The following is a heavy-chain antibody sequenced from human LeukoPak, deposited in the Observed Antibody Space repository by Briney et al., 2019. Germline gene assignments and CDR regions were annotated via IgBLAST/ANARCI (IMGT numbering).Heavy chain of an antibody. Sequence: ASVKVSCKASGYTFTSYYMHWVRQAPGQGLEWMGIINPSGSTTYAQRFQGRITITTDTSTTTVYMELSNLRYDDTAVYYCARGIVTTISGYWGQGTLVTVSS. D-gene: IGHD5-12*01. J-gene: IGHJ4*02. V-gene: IGHV1-46*01. CDR3: ARGIVTTISGY. CDR2: INPSGST. CDR1: GYTFTSYY.